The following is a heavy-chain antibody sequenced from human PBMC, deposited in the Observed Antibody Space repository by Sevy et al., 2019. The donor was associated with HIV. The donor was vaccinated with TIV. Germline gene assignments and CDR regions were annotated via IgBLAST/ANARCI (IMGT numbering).Heavy chain of an antibody. CDR2: INPDGDSA. V-gene: IGHV1-46*01. Sequence: ASVKVSCEASGDTFTNYYMHWVRQAPGQGLEWMGIINPDGDSANYTQQFQGRVTMTRDTSTSTVYMELSSLRSDDTAVYYCVRADPAQPFDSWGQGTLVTVSS. J-gene: IGHJ4*02. CDR1: GDTFTNYY. CDR3: VRADPAQPFDS.